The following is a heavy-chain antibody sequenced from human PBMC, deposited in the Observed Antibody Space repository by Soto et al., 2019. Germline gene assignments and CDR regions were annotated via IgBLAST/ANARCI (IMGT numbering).Heavy chain of an antibody. CDR2: IYPGDSDT. CDR3: ARLPDTSYGMDV. CDR1: GYFFTTYW. J-gene: IGHJ6*02. Sequence: RGESLTLSSRGSGYFFTTYWLCWVRQMPGKGLEWMGIIYPGDSDTRYSPSFQGQVTISADKSIKTAYLQWSSLRASDTAMYYCARLPDTSYGMDVWGQGTTVTVSS. V-gene: IGHV5-51*01. D-gene: IGHD3-16*01.